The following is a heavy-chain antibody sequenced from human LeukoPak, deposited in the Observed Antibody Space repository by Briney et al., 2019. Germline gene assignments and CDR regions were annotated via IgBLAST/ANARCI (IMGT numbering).Heavy chain of an antibody. J-gene: IGHJ6*02. V-gene: IGHV1-69*13. CDR3: ARDRPTTGIRAWSPHHYYYGMDV. Sequence: SVKVSCKASGGTFSSYAIGWVRQTPGQGLEWMGGIIPIFGTANYAQKFQGRVTITADESTSTAYMELSSLRSEDTAVYYCARDRPTTGIRAWSPHHYYYGMDVWGQGTTVTVSS. CDR1: GGTFSSYA. D-gene: IGHD2-8*02. CDR2: IIPIFGTA.